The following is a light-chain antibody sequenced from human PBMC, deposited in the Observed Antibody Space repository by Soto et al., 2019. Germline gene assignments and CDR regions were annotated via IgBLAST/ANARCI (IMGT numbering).Light chain of an antibody. CDR3: QQRSNWPPT. J-gene: IGKJ4*01. V-gene: IGKV3-11*01. Sequence: IVLTQSPATLSLSPGERAALSCRASQSVNSYLAGYQHKPGQAPRLLIYDASNRATGIPARFSGSGSGTDFTLTINSLEPEDFAVYYCQQRSNWPPTFGGGTKVDIK. CDR1: QSVNSY. CDR2: DAS.